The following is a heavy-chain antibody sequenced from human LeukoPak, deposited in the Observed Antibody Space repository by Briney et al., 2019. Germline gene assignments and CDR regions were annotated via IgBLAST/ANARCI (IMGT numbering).Heavy chain of an antibody. CDR3: ARTMTTMTTHGELDF. J-gene: IGHJ4*02. CDR1: GYTFSNYV. CDR2: ISTYTGNS. Sequence: ASVKVSCKASGYTFSNYVLTWVRQAPGQGLEWMGKISTYTGNSNYAQKFQDRVTMTADTSTGTAYMELRNLSSDDTALYYCARTMTTMTTHGELDFWGQGTLVTVSS. D-gene: IGHD4-17*01. V-gene: IGHV1-18*01.